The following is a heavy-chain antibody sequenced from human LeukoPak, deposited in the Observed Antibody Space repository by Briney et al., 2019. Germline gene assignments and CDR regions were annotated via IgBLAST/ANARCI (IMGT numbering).Heavy chain of an antibody. CDR3: ARQSRGIAVAGLDC. D-gene: IGHD6-19*01. Sequence: SETLSLTCAVYGGSFSGYYWSWIRQPPGKGLEWIGEINHSGSTNYNPSLKSRVTISVDTSKNQFSLKLSSVTAADTAVYYCARQSRGIAVAGLDCWGQGTLVTASS. CDR1: GGSFSGYY. J-gene: IGHJ4*02. CDR2: INHSGST. V-gene: IGHV4-34*01.